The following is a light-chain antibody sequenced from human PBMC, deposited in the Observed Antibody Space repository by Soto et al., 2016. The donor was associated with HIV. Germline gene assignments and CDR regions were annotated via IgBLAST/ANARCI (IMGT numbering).Light chain of an antibody. J-gene: IGKJ1*01. V-gene: IGKV1-5*03. CDR3: QQFNTFPPWT. CDR2: KAS. Sequence: DIQMTQSPSTLSAYVGDRVTITCRASQSISGFLAWYQQKPGEAPNLLIYKASSLKSGVPSRFSGSGSATEFNLTISGLQPDDPGTYYCQQFNTFPPWTFGQGTKVEI. CDR1: QSISGF.